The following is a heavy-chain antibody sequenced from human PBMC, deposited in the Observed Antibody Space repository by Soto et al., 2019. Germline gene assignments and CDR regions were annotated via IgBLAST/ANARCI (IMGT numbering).Heavy chain of an antibody. Sequence: PGESLKISCKGSGYSFTSYSVGWVRQMPGKGLEWMGIIYPGDSDTRYSPSFQGQVTISADKSISTAYLQWSSLKASDTAIYYCARTAAAGKYYYGVDVWGQGTTVTV. CDR1: GYSFTSYS. CDR2: IYPGDSDT. CDR3: ARTAAAGKYYYGVDV. V-gene: IGHV5-51*01. J-gene: IGHJ6*02. D-gene: IGHD6-13*01.